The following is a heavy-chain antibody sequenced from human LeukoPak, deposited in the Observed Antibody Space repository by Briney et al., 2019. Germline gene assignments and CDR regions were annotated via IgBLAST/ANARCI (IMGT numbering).Heavy chain of an antibody. Sequence: SETLSLTCTVSGGSISSGSYYWSWIRQPAGKGLEWIGRTYTSGSTNYNPSLKSRVTISVDTSKNQFSLKLSSVTAADTAVYYCARVAFWSGYYDYWGQGTLVTVSS. CDR1: GGSISSGSYY. CDR2: TYTSGST. J-gene: IGHJ4*02. CDR3: ARVAFWSGYYDY. D-gene: IGHD3-3*01. V-gene: IGHV4-61*02.